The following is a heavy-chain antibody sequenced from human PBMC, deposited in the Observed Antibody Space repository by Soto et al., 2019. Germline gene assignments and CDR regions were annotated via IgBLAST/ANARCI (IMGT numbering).Heavy chain of an antibody. CDR3: ARPDFGDYWYFDL. D-gene: IGHD4-17*01. CDR1: GGTFSSHT. V-gene: IGHV1-69*08. J-gene: IGHJ2*01. CDR2: IIPALGSA. Sequence: QDQLVQSGAEVKKPGSSVKVSCKASGGTFSSHTFSWVRQAPGQGLEWMGRIIPALGSATHAQKFQGGVRITAVESATTVYMELNSLRSEDTAVYYCARPDFGDYWYFDLWGRGTLVTVSS.